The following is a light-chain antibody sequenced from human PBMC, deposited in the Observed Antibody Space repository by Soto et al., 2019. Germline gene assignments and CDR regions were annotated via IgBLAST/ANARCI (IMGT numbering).Light chain of an antibody. CDR3: QQTYSTPQT. CDR2: AAS. V-gene: IGKV1-39*01. Sequence: DIQMTQSPSSLSASVGDRVTITCRASQSITSYLNWYQQKPGKAPKLLIDAASSLQSGVSSRFSGSASGTDFTLTTSSLQPEDFGTYYCQQTYSTPQTCGQGTKVEIK. CDR1: QSITSY. J-gene: IGKJ1*01.